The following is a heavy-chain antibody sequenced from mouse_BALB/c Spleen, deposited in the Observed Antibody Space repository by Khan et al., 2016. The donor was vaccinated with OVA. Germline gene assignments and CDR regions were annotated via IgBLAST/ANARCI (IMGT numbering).Heavy chain of an antibody. J-gene: IGHJ3*01. V-gene: IGHV14-1*02. D-gene: IGHD2-3*01. CDR2: IDPENGDT. CDR1: GFNIKDYY. CDR3: ARDGYSPWFAY. Sequence: VRLQQSGAELVRPGALVKLSCKASGFNIKDYYMHWVKQRPEQGLVWIGRIDPENGDTIYDPKFQGKASITSDTSSNTAYLQLSSLTSEDTAVYYCARDGYSPWFAYWGQGTLVTVS.